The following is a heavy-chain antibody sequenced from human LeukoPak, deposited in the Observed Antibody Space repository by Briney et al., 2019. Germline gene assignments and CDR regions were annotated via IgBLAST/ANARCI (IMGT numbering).Heavy chain of an antibody. J-gene: IGHJ4*02. Sequence: SETLSLTCSVSGYSIRSGKYWGWIRQPPGKGLEWIGSIYHSGSTFYNPSLKSRVTISVDTSKNQFSLRLTFVTAADTAVYYCARSAGWSRTTVIPPYFDYWGQGTLVTVSS. CDR1: GYSIRSGKY. V-gene: IGHV4-38-2*02. CDR3: ARSAGWSRTTVIPPYFDY. D-gene: IGHD4-17*01. CDR2: IYHSGST.